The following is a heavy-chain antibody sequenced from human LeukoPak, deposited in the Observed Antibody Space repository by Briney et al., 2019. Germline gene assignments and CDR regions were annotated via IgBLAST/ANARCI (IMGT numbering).Heavy chain of an antibody. CDR3: ARDLSTTGLVPHYYYYMDV. CDR2: TIPIFGTA. CDR1: GGTFSSYA. J-gene: IGHJ6*03. V-gene: IGHV1-69*13. D-gene: IGHD1-1*01. Sequence: ASVKVSCKASGGTFSSYAISWVRLAPGQGLEWMGGTIPIFGTANYAQKFQGRVTITADESTSTAYMELSSLRSEDTAVYYCARDLSTTGLVPHYYYYMDVWGKGTTVTVSS.